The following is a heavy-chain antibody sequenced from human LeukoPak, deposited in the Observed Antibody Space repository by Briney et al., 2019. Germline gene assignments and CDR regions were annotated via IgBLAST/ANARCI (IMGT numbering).Heavy chain of an antibody. CDR2: IWYDGSNK. Sequence: PGGSLRLSCAASGFTFSSYGMHWVRQAPGKGLEWVAVIWYDGSNKYYADSVKGRFTISRDNSKNTLYLQMNSLRAEDTAVYYCAGDYGDYGVSYFDYWGQGTLVTVSS. D-gene: IGHD4-17*01. V-gene: IGHV3-33*01. J-gene: IGHJ4*02. CDR1: GFTFSSYG. CDR3: AGDYGDYGVSYFDY.